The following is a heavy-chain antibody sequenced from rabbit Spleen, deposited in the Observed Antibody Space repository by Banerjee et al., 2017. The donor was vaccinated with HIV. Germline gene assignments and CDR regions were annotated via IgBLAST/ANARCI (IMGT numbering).Heavy chain of an antibody. CDR1: GFDFSNNA. V-gene: IGHV1S40*01. D-gene: IGHD1-1*01. J-gene: IGHJ4*01. Sequence: QSLEESGGGLVKPEGSLTLTCKASGFDFSNNAMCWVRQAPGKGLEWIGCILGSSGTTWYASWANGRFTISKTSSTTVTLQMTSLTAADTATYFCARDPSSSIGYHINLWGPGTLVTVS. CDR3: ARDPSSSIGYHINL. CDR2: ILGSSGTT.